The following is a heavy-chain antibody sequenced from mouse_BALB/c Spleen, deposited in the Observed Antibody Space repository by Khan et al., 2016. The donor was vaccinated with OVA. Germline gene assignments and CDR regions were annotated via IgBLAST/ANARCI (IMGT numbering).Heavy chain of an antibody. D-gene: IGHD2-10*01. J-gene: IGHJ2*01. CDR1: GDSITSVY. Sequence: EVQLQESGPSLVKPSQTLSLTCSVTGDSITSVYWNWIRTFPGNKLEYMGYISYSGSTYYNPSLKSRISITRDTSKTQHYLQLNSMTTEDSATYYCAGTAYYGNYYFDYWGQGTTLTVSS. CDR3: AGTAYYGNYYFDY. CDR2: ISYSGST. V-gene: IGHV3-8*02.